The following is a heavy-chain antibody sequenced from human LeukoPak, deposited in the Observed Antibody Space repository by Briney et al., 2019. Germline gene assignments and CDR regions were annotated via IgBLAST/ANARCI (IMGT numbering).Heavy chain of an antibody. J-gene: IGHJ4*02. Sequence: GGSLRLSCASSGFTFDDYGMSWVRQAPGKGLEWVSGINWNGGSTGYADSVKGRFTISRDNAKNSLYLQMNSLRVEDTALYYCTRGLFSGSPGFSYYFDYWGQGTLVTVSS. CDR2: INWNGGST. D-gene: IGHD1-26*01. V-gene: IGHV3-20*04. CDR1: GFTFDDYG. CDR3: TRGLFSGSPGFSYYFDY.